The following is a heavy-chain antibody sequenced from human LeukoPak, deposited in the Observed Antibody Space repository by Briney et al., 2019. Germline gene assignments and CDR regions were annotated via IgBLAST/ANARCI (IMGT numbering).Heavy chain of an antibody. V-gene: IGHV3-30*01. CDR2: ISYDGSNK. Sequence: GGSLRLSCAASGFTFSSYAMHWARQAPGKGLEWVAVISYDGSNKYYADSVKGRFTISRDNSKNTLYLQMNSLRAEDTAVYYCARDGLREGTLDYWGQGTLVTVSS. CDR3: ARDGLREGTLDY. D-gene: IGHD1-14*01. J-gene: IGHJ4*02. CDR1: GFTFSSYA.